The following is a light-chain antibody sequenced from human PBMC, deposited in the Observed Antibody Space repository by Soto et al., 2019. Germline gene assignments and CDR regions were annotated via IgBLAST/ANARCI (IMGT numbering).Light chain of an antibody. CDR1: SSDVGSYNR. CDR2: EVS. V-gene: IGLV2-18*02. Sequence: QSALTQPPSVSGSPGQSLTISCTGTSSDVGSYNRVSWYQQPPGTAPKLMIYEVSNRPSGVPDRFSGSKSGNTASLTISGLQDEDEADYYCNSYTSSSTYVFGTATKVT. CDR3: NSYTSSSTYV. J-gene: IGLJ1*01.